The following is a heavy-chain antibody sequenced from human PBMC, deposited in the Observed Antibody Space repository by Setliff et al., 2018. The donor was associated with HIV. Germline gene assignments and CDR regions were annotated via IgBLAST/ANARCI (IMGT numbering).Heavy chain of an antibody. V-gene: IGHV4-4*07. D-gene: IGHD1-1*01. Sequence: ETLSLTCTVSGGSFSTYYWSWIRQPAGEGLEYIGRVHSTGTTIYNPSLKSRVTMSVDTSKNQLSLKLRSVTAADTAVYYCARDLRGTQSSDYWGQGTRVTVSS. J-gene: IGHJ4*02. CDR3: ARDLRGTQSSDY. CDR1: GGSFSTYY. CDR2: VHSTGTT.